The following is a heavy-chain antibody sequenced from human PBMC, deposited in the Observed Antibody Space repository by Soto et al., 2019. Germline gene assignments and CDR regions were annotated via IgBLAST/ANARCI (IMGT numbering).Heavy chain of an antibody. J-gene: IGHJ4*02. CDR3: TRGWFGECGYYFDY. Sequence: QVQLVQSGAEVKKPGASVKVSCKTSGYTFTTYGISWVRQAPGQGLEWMGWISPYNGNTKYAQKRQGGATXXAXTXXRTAYMDLRSLTSDGTAVDYWTRGWFGECGYYFDYWGQGTLVTVSS. V-gene: IGHV1-18*01. CDR2: ISPYNGNT. D-gene: IGHD3-10*01. CDR1: GYTFTTYG.